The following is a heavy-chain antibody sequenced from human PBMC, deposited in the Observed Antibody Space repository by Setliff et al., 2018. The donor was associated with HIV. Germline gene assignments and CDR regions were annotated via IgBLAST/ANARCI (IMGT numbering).Heavy chain of an antibody. V-gene: IGHV5-51*01. CDR1: GYSFTSYW. D-gene: IGHD6-19*01. J-gene: IGHJ6*02. Sequence: GESLKISCKGSGYSFTSYWIGWVRQMPGKGLEWMGIIHPGDSDTRYSPSFQGQVTISADKSINATYLQWHNLKASDTAMYYCAKHLSPGSGWYSKARGMDVWGQGTTVTVSS. CDR3: AKHLSPGSGWYSKARGMDV. CDR2: IHPGDSDT.